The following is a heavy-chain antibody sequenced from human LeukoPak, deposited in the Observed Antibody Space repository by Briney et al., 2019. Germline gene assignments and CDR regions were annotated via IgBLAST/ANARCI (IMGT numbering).Heavy chain of an antibody. Sequence: GGSLRLSCAASGFTFSSYAMHWVRQAPGKGLEWVAVISYDGSNKYYADSVKGRFTISSDNSKNTLYLQMNSLRAEDTAVYYCARSPSSSPDYWGQGTLVTVSS. CDR2: ISYDGSNK. V-gene: IGHV3-30-3*01. CDR3: ARSPSSSPDY. D-gene: IGHD6-6*01. J-gene: IGHJ4*02. CDR1: GFTFSSYA.